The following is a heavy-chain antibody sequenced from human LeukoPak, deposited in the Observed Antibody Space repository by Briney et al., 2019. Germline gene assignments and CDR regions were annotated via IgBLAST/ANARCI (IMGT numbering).Heavy chain of an antibody. Sequence: GGSRRLSCAASGFTFSSYWMSWVRQVPRKGLEWVANIKQDGSQTYYGDSVKGRFTISRDNVKTSLYLQMNSLTAEDTAVYYCARDKGDYDTSGSLFVFGGQGTLVTVSS. CDR3: ARDKGDYDTSGSLFVF. CDR1: GFTFSSYW. J-gene: IGHJ4*02. V-gene: IGHV3-7*03. D-gene: IGHD3-22*01. CDR2: IKQDGSQT.